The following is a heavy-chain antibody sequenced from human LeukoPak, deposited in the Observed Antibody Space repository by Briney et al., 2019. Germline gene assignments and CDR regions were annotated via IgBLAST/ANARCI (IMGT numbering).Heavy chain of an antibody. CDR2: VYPSAGTS. CDR3: VREYHGGYFDF. D-gene: IGHD3-16*01. Sequence: ASVKVSCKASRYIFTSYYMHWVRQAPGQGLEWLCVVYPSAGTSDPAQRFRARITLSDDTSTSTAYMELRSLKSEDTAIYFCVREYHGGYFDFWGQGTLVTVFS. CDR1: RYIFTSYY. V-gene: IGHV1-46*03. J-gene: IGHJ4*02.